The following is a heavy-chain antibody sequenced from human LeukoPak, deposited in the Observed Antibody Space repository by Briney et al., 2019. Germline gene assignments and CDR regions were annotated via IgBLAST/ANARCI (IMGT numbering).Heavy chain of an antibody. CDR2: ISSSSSTI. J-gene: IGHJ6*03. Sequence: PGGSLRLSCAASGFTFSSYSMNWVRQAPGKGLEWVSYISSSSSTIYYADSVKGRFTISRDNAKNSLYLQMNSLRAEDTAVYYCAVVSSRGPYYYMDVWGKGTTVTVSS. CDR3: AVVSSRGPYYYMDV. D-gene: IGHD2-2*01. V-gene: IGHV3-48*01. CDR1: GFTFSSYS.